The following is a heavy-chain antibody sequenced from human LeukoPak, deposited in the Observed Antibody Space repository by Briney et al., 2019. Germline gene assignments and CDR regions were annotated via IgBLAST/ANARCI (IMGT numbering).Heavy chain of an antibody. D-gene: IGHD3-3*01. Sequence: PGGSLRLSCAASGFTFSSYWMSWVRQAPGKGLEWVANIKQDGSEKYYVDSVKGRFTISRDNAKNSLYLQMNSLRAEDTAVYYCARDAKPFWRGYPYYYGMDVWGQGTTVTVSS. CDR2: IKQDGSEK. CDR1: GFTFSSYW. V-gene: IGHV3-7*01. J-gene: IGHJ6*02. CDR3: ARDAKPFWRGYPYYYGMDV.